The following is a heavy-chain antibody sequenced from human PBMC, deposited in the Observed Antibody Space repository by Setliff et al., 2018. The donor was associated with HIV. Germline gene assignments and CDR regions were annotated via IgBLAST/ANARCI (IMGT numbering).Heavy chain of an antibody. D-gene: IGHD6-19*01. Sequence: SETLSLTCTVSGGSIGSGGSYWSWIRQPAGKGLEWIGHIDTSGSTNYNPSLKSRVTISVDTSKSQFSLNVNSVTAADTAVYYCATSSSWSTFDYWGQGTLVTVSS. CDR2: IDTSGST. CDR3: ATSSSWSTFDY. CDR1: GGSIGSGGSY. V-gene: IGHV4-61*09. J-gene: IGHJ4*02.